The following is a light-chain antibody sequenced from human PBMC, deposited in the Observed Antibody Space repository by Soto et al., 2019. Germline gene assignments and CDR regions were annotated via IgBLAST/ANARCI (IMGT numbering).Light chain of an antibody. CDR3: QTWGTGIVV. J-gene: IGLJ2*01. CDR1: RGHSSYA. CDR2: LNSDGSH. Sequence: QLVLTQSPSASASLGASVKLTCTLSRGHSSYAIAWHQQQPEKGPRYLMKLNSDGSHSKGDGIPDRFSGSSSGAERYLTISSLQSEDEADYCCQTWGTGIVVFGGGTKLTVL. V-gene: IGLV4-69*01.